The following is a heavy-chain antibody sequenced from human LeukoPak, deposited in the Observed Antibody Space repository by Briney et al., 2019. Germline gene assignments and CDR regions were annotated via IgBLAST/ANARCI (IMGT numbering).Heavy chain of an antibody. CDR2: IYYSGST. D-gene: IGHD6-6*01. CDR1: GGSISSSSYY. CDR3: ARLRPEPHEYSSSSFYWYFDL. J-gene: IGHJ2*01. V-gene: IGHV4-39*01. Sequence: SSETLSLTCTVSGGSISSSSYYWGWIRQPPGKGLEWIGSIYYSGSTYYNPSLKSRVTISVDTSKNQFSLKLSSVTAADTAVYYCARLRPEPHEYSSSSFYWYFDLWGRGTLVTVSS.